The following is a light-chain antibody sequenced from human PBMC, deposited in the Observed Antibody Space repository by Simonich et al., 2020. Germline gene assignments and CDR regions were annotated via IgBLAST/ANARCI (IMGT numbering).Light chain of an antibody. V-gene: IGLV1-40*01. CDR3: QSYDSSLSGSAV. CDR1: SSNIGAGYD. J-gene: IGLJ3*02. Sequence: QSVLTQPPSVSGAPGQRVTISCTGSSSNIGAGYDLHWYQQLPGTAPKLLIYVTITRPSGVPDRFSGSKSGTSASLAITGLLAEDEADYYCQSYDSSLSGSAVFGGGTKLTVL. CDR2: VTI.